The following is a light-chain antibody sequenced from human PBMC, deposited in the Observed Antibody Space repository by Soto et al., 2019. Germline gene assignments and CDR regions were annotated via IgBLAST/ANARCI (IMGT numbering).Light chain of an antibody. J-gene: IGKJ4*01. CDR3: QEYNDRPLPT. CDR2: GAS. Sequence: EIVMTQSPATLFVSPGERVTLSCRASHSVITNLAWYQHKPGQAPRLLIYGASTRATGIPARFSGSGSGTEFTLTVSSLESDDFGFYCCQEYNDRPLPTFGGGSNVEIK. CDR1: HSVITN. V-gene: IGKV3-15*01.